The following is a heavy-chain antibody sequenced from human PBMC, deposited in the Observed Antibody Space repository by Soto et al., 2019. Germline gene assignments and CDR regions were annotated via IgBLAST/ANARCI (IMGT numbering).Heavy chain of an antibody. J-gene: IGHJ4*02. V-gene: IGHV3-9*01. Sequence: EVQLVESGGGLVQPGRSLRLSCAASGFTFDDNAMHWVRQSPGKGLEWVSGISWNSGTIAYADSVNGRFTTSRDNAKNSLYLQMNSRRAEDTALYYRARDMYFTTAAGGGIDDWGQGTLVTVSS. D-gene: IGHD6-25*01. CDR2: ISWNSGTI. CDR3: ARDMYFTTAAGGGIDD. CDR1: GFTFDDNA.